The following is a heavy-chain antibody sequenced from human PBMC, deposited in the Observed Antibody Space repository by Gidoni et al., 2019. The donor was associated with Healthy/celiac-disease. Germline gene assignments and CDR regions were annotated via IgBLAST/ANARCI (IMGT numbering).Heavy chain of an antibody. CDR1: GFTYSSYS. CDR3: ARTFIAAADYYGMDV. J-gene: IGHJ6*02. CDR2: ISSSSSYI. D-gene: IGHD6-13*01. Sequence: EVQLVESGGGLVKPGGSLRLYCAASGFTYSSYSMNWVRPAPGKGLDWVSSISSSSSYIYYADSVKGRFTISRDNSKNSLYLQLNSLRAEDTAVYYCARTFIAAADYYGMDVWGQGTTVTVSS. V-gene: IGHV3-21*01.